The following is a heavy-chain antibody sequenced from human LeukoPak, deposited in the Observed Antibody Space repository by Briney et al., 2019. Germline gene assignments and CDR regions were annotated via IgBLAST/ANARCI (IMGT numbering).Heavy chain of an antibody. CDR1: GGSFSGYY. Sequence: SETLSLTCAVYGGSFSGYYWSWIRQPPGKGLDWIGSISYSGSTYYNPSLKSRVTISVDTSRNQFSLKLSSVTAADTAVYYCVRRISYYYGMDVWGQGTTVTVSS. CDR2: ISYSGST. J-gene: IGHJ6*02. CDR3: VRRISYYYGMDV. V-gene: IGHV4-34*01.